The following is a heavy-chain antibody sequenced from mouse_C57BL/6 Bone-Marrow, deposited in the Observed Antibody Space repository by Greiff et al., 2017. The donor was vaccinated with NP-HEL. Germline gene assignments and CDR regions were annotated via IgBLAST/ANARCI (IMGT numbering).Heavy chain of an antibody. CDR3: TGYYGSGYYFDY. CDR2: IDPETGGT. J-gene: IGHJ2*01. V-gene: IGHV1-15*01. Sequence: QVQLQQSGAELVRPGASVTLSCKASGYTFTDYKMHWLKQTPVHGLEWIGAIDPETGGTAYNQKFKGKAILTADQSSSTAYMELRSLTSEDSDVYYCTGYYGSGYYFDYWGKGTTLTVSS. D-gene: IGHD1-1*01. CDR1: GYTFTDYK.